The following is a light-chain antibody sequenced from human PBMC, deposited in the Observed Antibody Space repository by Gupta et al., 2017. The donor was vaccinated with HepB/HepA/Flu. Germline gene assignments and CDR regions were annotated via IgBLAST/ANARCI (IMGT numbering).Light chain of an antibody. Sequence: SSELTQDPAVSVALGQTVRITCQGDSLRSYYASWYQQKPGQAPVLLSYGKNNRPSGIPDRFSSYTAGTKDSFTINGAQAEDEAYDDCHYRDTPGTRCVFGGGTKMTVL. CDR1: SLRSYY. CDR3: HYRDTPGTRCV. J-gene: IGLJ3*02. V-gene: IGLV3-19*01. CDR2: GKN.